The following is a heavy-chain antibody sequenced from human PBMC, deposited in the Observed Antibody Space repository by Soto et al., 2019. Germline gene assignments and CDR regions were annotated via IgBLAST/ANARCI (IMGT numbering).Heavy chain of an antibody. CDR1: GFTVSSNY. V-gene: IGHV3-53*01. Sequence: PGESLKISCAASGFTVSSNYMSWVRQAPGKGLEWVSVIYSGGSTYYADSVKGRFTIPRDNSRNTLYLQMNSLRAEDTAVYYCARALGYCCGSSCYSGGPLGYWGQGTLATASS. CDR2: IYSGGST. J-gene: IGHJ4*02. D-gene: IGHD2-15*01. CDR3: ARALGYCCGSSCYSGGPLGY.